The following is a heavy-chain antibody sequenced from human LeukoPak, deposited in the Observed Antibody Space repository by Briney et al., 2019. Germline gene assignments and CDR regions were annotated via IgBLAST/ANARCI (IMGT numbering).Heavy chain of an antibody. CDR3: ARVSNRYCSGGSCLGVDY. V-gene: IGHV1-18*01. CDR2: ISAYNGNT. J-gene: IGHJ4*02. D-gene: IGHD2-15*01. CDR1: GYTFTSYG. Sequence: SVQVSCKASGYTFTSYGISWVRQAPGQGLEWMGWISAYNGNTNYAQKLQGRVTMTTDTFTSTAYMELRSLRSDDTAMYYCARVSNRYCSGGSCLGVDYWGQGTLVTVSS.